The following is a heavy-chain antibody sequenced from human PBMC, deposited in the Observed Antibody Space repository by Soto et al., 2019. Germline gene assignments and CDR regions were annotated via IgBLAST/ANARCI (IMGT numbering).Heavy chain of an antibody. J-gene: IGHJ5*02. CDR2: IIPIFGTA. D-gene: IGHD2-15*01. V-gene: IGHV1-69*13. Sequence: SVKVSCKASGGTFSSYAISWVRQAPGQGLEWMGGIIPIFGTANYAQKFQGRVTITADESTSTAYMELSSLRSEDTAVYYCARKVVAATHWFDPWGQGTLVTVSS. CDR3: ARKVVAATHWFDP. CDR1: GGTFSSYA.